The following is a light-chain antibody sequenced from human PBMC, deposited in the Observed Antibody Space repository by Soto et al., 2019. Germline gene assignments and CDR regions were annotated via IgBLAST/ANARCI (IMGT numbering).Light chain of an antibody. CDR3: QHYNSYSEA. Sequence: GDRVTIPCRASQTISSCLAWYQQKPGKAPKLLIYKASTLKSGVPSRFSGSGSGTEFTLTISSLQPDDFATYYCQHYNSYSEAFGQGTKVDIK. J-gene: IGKJ1*01. CDR2: KAS. V-gene: IGKV1-5*03. CDR1: QTISSC.